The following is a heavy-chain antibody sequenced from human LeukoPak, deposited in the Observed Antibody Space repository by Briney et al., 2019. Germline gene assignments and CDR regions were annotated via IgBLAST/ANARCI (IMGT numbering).Heavy chain of an antibody. CDR2: ISYDGSNK. D-gene: IGHD3-22*01. V-gene: IGHV3-30*04. CDR1: GFTFSSFA. J-gene: IGHJ4*02. Sequence: GGSLRLSCAASGFTFSSFALSWVRQAPGKGLEWVAVISYDGSNKYYADSVKGRFTISRDNSKNTLYLQMNSLRAEDTAVYYCARGEHYYDSSGYQLSADWGQGTLVTVSS. CDR3: ARGEHYYDSSGYQLSAD.